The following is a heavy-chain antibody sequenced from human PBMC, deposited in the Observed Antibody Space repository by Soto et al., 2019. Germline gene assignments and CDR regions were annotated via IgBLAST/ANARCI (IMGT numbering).Heavy chain of an antibody. CDR2: INHSGST. V-gene: IGHV4-34*01. CDR1: GGSFSGYY. CDR3: ARARGQMAARLAMWFGDAFDI. Sequence: QVQLQQWGAGLLKPSETLSLTCAVYGGSFSGYYWSWIRQPPGKGLEWIGEINHSGSTNYNPSLKSRGTLSVDTSKNQFSLKLSSVTAAEPSVYYCARARGQMAARLAMWFGDAFDIWGQGTMVPVSS. J-gene: IGHJ3*02. D-gene: IGHD6-6*01.